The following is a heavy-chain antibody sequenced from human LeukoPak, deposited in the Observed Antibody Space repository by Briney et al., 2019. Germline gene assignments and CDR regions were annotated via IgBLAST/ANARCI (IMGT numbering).Heavy chain of an antibody. Sequence: GGPLRLSCAASGLIVSSNHMNWLRQAPGKGLGWVSILYSSDYRYYADSVKGRFTISRDNSKNTLYLQMNSLRVEDTAVYYCATERPGSRVLDYWGQGNVVTVSS. CDR3: ATERPGSRVLDY. CDR1: GLIVSSNH. D-gene: IGHD3-10*01. V-gene: IGHV3-66*01. J-gene: IGHJ4*01. CDR2: LYSSDYR.